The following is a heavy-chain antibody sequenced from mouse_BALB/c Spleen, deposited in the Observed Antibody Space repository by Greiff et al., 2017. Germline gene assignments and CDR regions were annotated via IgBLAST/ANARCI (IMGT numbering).Heavy chain of an antibody. CDR1: GFTFSDYY. Sequence: EVKLVESGGGLVKPGGSLKLSCAASGFTFSDYYMYWVRQTPEKRLEWVATISDGGSYTYYPDSVKGRFTISRDNAKNNLYLQMSSLKSEDTAMYYCAREGGDYGVDYWGQGTTLTVSS. J-gene: IGHJ2*01. CDR2: ISDGGSYT. V-gene: IGHV5-4*02. CDR3: AREGGDYGVDY. D-gene: IGHD2-4*01.